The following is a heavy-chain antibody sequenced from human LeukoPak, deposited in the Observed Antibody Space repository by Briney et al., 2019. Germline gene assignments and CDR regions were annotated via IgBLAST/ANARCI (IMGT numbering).Heavy chain of an antibody. V-gene: IGHV3-33*01. Sequence: HPGGSLRLSCAASGFTFSAYGMHWDRQAPGKGLEWVAVIWFDGSNKYYADSVKGRFTISRDNSKNTLYLQMNSLRAEDTAVYYCASAAGPLDNWGQGTLVTVSS. CDR3: ASAAGPLDN. D-gene: IGHD6-13*01. CDR2: IWFDGSNK. J-gene: IGHJ4*02. CDR1: GFTFSAYG.